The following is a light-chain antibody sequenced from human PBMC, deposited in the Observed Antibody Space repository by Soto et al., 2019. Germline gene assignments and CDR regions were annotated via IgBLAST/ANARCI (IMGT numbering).Light chain of an antibody. Sequence: DIHMTQSPSTLSASVGDRVTITCRASQSISPWVAWYQQKPGKAPKLLIYKAINLQRGVPSRLSGSGSGTEVSLTISGLQPDDFATYYCQRYNDFQYVFGQGTKR. J-gene: IGKJ2*01. CDR1: QSISPW. CDR3: QRYNDFQYV. CDR2: KAI. V-gene: IGKV1-5*03.